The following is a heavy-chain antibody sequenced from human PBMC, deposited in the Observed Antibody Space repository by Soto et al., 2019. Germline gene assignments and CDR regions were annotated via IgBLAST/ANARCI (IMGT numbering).Heavy chain of an antibody. CDR2: IFYTGVT. D-gene: IGHD3-22*01. V-gene: IGHV4-61*03. J-gene: IGHJ2*01. CDR3: VRVLDSSWYADL. Sequence: WIWIRQAPGTGLEYIGYIFYTGVTNYNPSLSSRVTISLDTSKNHLSLKLNSMTAADTAVYYCVRVLDSSWYADLWGRGTLVTVSS.